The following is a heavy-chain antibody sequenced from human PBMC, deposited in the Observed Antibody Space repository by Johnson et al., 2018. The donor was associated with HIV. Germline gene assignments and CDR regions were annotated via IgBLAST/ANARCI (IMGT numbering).Heavy chain of an antibody. V-gene: IGHV3-30-3*01. J-gene: IGHJ3*02. Sequence: QVQLVESGGGFVQPGRSLRLSCTASGFTFGDYAMSWFRQAPGKGLEWVAVISFDGYNKYYADSVKGRFTISRDSSEKTLYLQMNSLRPEDTAVYYCARGLELYLDLGWDDAFDIWGQGTMVTVSS. CDR3: ARGLELYLDLGWDDAFDI. CDR2: ISFDGYNK. CDR1: GFTFGDYA. D-gene: IGHD1-26*01.